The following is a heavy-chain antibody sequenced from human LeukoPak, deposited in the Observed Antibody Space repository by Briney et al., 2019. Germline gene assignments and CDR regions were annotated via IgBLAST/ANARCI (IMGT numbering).Heavy chain of an antibody. D-gene: IGHD3-22*01. CDR1: GGSFSGYY. V-gene: IGHV4-34*01. CDR3: ARHSSGYYFFNY. J-gene: IGHJ4*02. Sequence: SETLSLTCAVYGGSFSGYYWSWIRQPPGKGLEWIGEINHSGSTNYNPSLKSRVTISVDTSKNQFSLKLSSVTAADTAVYYCARHSSGYYFFNYWGQGTLVTVSS. CDR2: INHSGST.